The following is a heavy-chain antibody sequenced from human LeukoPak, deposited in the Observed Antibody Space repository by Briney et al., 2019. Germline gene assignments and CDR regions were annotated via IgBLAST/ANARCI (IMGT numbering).Heavy chain of an antibody. CDR3: ARERDRLAVAGSEFDY. D-gene: IGHD6-19*01. V-gene: IGHV3-21*01. Sequence: GGSLRLSCAASGFTFSSYSMNWVRQAPGKGLGWVSSISSSSSYIYYADSVKGRSTISRDNAKNSLYLQMNSLRAEDTAVYYCARERDRLAVAGSEFDYWGQGTLVTVSS. J-gene: IGHJ4*02. CDR2: ISSSSSYI. CDR1: GFTFSSYS.